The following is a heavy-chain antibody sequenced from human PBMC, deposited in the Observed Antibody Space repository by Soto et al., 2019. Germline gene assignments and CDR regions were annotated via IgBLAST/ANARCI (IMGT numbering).Heavy chain of an antibody. CDR2: IIPISGTP. CDR3: ALGPLGYCSGGSCYYAAH. Sequence: GASVKVSCKASGGTFSSYAISWVRQAPGQGLEWMGGIIPISGTPNYAQKFQGRVTITADESTSTVYMELSSLRSEDTAVYYCALGPLGYCSGGSCYYAAHWGQGTQVTVSS. J-gene: IGHJ4*02. CDR1: GGTFSSYA. D-gene: IGHD2-15*01. V-gene: IGHV1-69*13.